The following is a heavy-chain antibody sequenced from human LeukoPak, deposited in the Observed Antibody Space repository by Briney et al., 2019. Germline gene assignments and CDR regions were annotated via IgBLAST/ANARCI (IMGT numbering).Heavy chain of an antibody. Sequence: ASVKVSCKASGYTFTSYGISWVRQAPGQGLEWMGWISAYNGNTNYAQKLQGRVTMTTDTSTSTAYMELSSLRSEDTAVYYCARRYYDFWSAPDAFDIWGQGTMVTVSS. J-gene: IGHJ3*02. CDR1: GYTFTSYG. CDR3: ARRYYDFWSAPDAFDI. CDR2: ISAYNGNT. D-gene: IGHD3-3*01. V-gene: IGHV1-18*01.